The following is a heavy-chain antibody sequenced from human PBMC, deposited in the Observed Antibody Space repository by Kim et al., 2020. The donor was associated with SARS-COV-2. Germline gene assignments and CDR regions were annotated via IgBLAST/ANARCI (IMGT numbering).Heavy chain of an antibody. V-gene: IGHV1-46*01. CDR1: GYTFTSYY. CDR3: AGDHGETKVLRFLESSKGFYYMDV. CDR2: INPSGGST. J-gene: IGHJ6*03. Sequence: ASVKVSCKASGYTFTSYYMHWVRQAPGQGLEWMGIINPSGGSTSYAQKFQGRVTMTRDTSTSTVYMELSSLRSEDTAVYYCAGDHGETKVLRFLESSKGFYYMDVWGKGTTVTVSS. D-gene: IGHD3-3*01.